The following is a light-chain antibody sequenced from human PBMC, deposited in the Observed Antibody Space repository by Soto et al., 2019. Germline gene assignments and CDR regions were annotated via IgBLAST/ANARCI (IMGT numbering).Light chain of an antibody. V-gene: IGLV1-40*01. Sequence: QLVLTQPPSVSGAPGQRVTISCTGSSSNIGAGYDVHWYQQLPGTAPKLLIYGNSNRPSGVPDRFSGSKSGTSASLAITGLQAEDEADYYCQSYDSSLSALVFGGGTKLIVL. CDR3: QSYDSSLSALV. CDR1: SSNIGAGYD. CDR2: GNS. J-gene: IGLJ2*01.